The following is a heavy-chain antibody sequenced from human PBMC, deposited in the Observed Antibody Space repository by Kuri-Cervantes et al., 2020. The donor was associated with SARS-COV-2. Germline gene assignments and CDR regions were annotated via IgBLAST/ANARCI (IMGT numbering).Heavy chain of an antibody. D-gene: IGHD5-12*01. V-gene: IGHV3-48*01. Sequence: GGSLRLSCAASGFIFSRYSMNWVRQAPGKGLEWVSYISSSSSTIYYINPVKGRFTISRDNAKNSLYLQMNSLRAEDTAVYYCVRAGAYSGYDFDSWGQGTLVTVSS. CDR3: VRAGAYSGYDFDS. J-gene: IGHJ4*02. CDR1: GFIFSRYS. CDR2: ISSSSSTI.